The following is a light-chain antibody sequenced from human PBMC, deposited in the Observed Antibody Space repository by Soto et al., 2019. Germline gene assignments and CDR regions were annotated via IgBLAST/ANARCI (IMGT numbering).Light chain of an antibody. J-gene: IGLJ3*02. CDR1: NSNIGSNS. CDR3: AAWDGSLNAWV. Sequence: QSVLTQPPSASGTPGQRVTISCSGSNSNIGSNSVDWYQQVPGTAPKLLVYSNDQRPSGVPDRFSGSKSGTSASLAISGLQSEDEADYYCAAWDGSLNAWVIGGGTKLTVL. CDR2: SND. V-gene: IGLV1-44*01.